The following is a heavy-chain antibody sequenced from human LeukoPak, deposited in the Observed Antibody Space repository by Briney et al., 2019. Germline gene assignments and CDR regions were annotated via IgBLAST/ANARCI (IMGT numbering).Heavy chain of an antibody. CDR2: IKSKTDGGTI. Sequence: GGSLRLSCAASGFTFSNAWMSWVRQAPGKGLEWVGRIKSKTDGGTIDYAEIVKGRFTISRDDSKNTLYLQMNSLKTEVTAVYYCTTDSLITMVRGVIGYFDYWGQGTLVTVSS. J-gene: IGHJ4*02. V-gene: IGHV3-15*01. D-gene: IGHD3-10*01. CDR1: GFTFSNAW. CDR3: TTDSLITMVRGVIGYFDY.